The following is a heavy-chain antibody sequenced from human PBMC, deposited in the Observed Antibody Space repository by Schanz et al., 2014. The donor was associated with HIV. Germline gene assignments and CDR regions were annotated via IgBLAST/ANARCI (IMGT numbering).Heavy chain of an antibody. D-gene: IGHD1-20*01. V-gene: IGHV3-23*04. Sequence: EVQLVESGGGLVKPGGSLRLSCAASGFTFNDYYMSWIRQAPGKGLEWVSSISGGSGSTFYADSVKGRFTISRVNSKNTLYLQMNSLRAEDTAIYYCAKTSITLGMDVWGQGTTVTVSS. J-gene: IGHJ6*02. CDR1: GFTFNDYY. CDR2: ISGGSGST. CDR3: AKTSITLGMDV.